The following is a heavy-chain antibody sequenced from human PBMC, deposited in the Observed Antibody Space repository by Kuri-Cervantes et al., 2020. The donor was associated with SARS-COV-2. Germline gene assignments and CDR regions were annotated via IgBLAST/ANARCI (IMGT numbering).Heavy chain of an antibody. D-gene: IGHD6-6*01. CDR3: ARGPRIAARFSPSSDY. J-gene: IGHJ4*02. Sequence: ASVKVSCKASGYTFTGYYMHWVRQAPGQGLEWMGWISAYNGNTNYAQKLQGRVTMTTDTSTSTTYMELRSLRSDDTAVYYCARGPRIAARFSPSSDYWGQGTLVTVSS. CDR1: GYTFTGYY. V-gene: IGHV1-18*04. CDR2: ISAYNGNT.